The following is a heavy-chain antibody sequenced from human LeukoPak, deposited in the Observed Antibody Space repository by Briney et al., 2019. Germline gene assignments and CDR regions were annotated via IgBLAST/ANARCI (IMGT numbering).Heavy chain of an antibody. CDR3: ARDHVYGGADY. D-gene: IGHD5/OR15-5a*01. J-gene: IGHJ4*02. CDR2: TSGEGITT. V-gene: IGHV3-43*02. Sequence: GGSLRLSCAASGFTFHNYAIHWLRQAPRKGRQWVSLTSGEGITTYFADSVKGRFTISRDNSKSSLFLQMNSLRTEDTALYYCARDHVYGGADYWGQGTLVTVSS. CDR1: GFTFHNYA.